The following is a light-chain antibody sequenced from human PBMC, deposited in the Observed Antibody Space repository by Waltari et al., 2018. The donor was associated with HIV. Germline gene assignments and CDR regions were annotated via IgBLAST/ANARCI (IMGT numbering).Light chain of an antibody. J-gene: IGLJ1*01. CDR2: KDT. CDR1: TLAKQY. Sequence: SCELTQPPSASVSPGQTARIPSSAYTLAKQYTYWYQQKPGQAPVVVIYKDTERPSGIPGRFSGSSSGTTVTLTISGVQSEDEADYYCQSADTGGTRVFGPGTKVTVL. CDR3: QSADTGGTRV. V-gene: IGLV3-25*03.